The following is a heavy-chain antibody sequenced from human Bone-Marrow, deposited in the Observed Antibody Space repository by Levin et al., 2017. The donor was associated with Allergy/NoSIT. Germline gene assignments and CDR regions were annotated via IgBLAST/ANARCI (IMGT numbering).Heavy chain of an antibody. D-gene: IGHD2-2*02. Sequence: GESLKISCAASGFTFSSYGMHWVRQAPGKGLEWVAVIWYDGSNKYYADSVKGRFTISRDNSKNTLYLQMNSLRAEDTAVYYCARDSAVEDIVLVPAAIWGGDAFDSWGQGTMVTVSS. V-gene: IGHV3-33*01. CDR1: GFTFSSYG. J-gene: IGHJ3*02. CDR3: ARDSAVEDIVLVPAAIWGGDAFDS. CDR2: IWYDGSNK.